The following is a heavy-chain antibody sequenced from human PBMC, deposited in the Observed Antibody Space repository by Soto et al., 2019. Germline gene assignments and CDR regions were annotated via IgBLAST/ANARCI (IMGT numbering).Heavy chain of an antibody. D-gene: IGHD2-15*01. J-gene: IGHJ6*02. CDR3: ARDKASGGYYYGMDV. V-gene: IGHV4-59*01. CDR1: GGSISSYY. Sequence: SETLSLTCTVSGGSISSYYWSWIRQPPGKGLEWIGYIYYSGSTNYNPSLKSRVTISVDTSKNQFSLKLSSMTAADTAVYYCARDKASGGYYYGMDVWGQGTTVTVS. CDR2: IYYSGST.